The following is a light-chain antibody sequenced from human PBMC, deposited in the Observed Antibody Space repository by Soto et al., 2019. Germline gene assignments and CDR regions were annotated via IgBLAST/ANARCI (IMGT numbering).Light chain of an antibody. V-gene: IGKV1-39*01. CDR1: QNIRTY. CDR3: QQSYSDPLT. CDR2: AAS. Sequence: DIPMTQSPSSLSASVGDRVTITCRASQNIRTYLNWYQQRPGKAPKFLIYAASSLQDGVPSTFSGSESGTDFTVTISSLQPEDSATCYCQQSYSDPLTFGQGTKLEIK. J-gene: IGKJ2*01.